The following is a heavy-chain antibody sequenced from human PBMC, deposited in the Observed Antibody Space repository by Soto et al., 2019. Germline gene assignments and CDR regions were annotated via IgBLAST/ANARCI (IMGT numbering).Heavy chain of an antibody. CDR2: IKQDGSEK. V-gene: IGHV3-7*01. CDR1: GFTFSSYW. Sequence: GGSLRLSCAASGFTFSSYWMSWVRQAPGKGLEWVANIKQDGSEKYYVDSVKGRFTISRDNAKNSLYLQMNSLRAEDTAVYYCARDYGVTGYGDYDPRPLFDYWGQGTLVTVSS. J-gene: IGHJ4*02. CDR3: ARDYGVTGYGDYDPRPLFDY. D-gene: IGHD4-17*01.